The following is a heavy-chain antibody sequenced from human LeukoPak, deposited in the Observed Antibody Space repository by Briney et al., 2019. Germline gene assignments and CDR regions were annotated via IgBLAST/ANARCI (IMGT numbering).Heavy chain of an antibody. V-gene: IGHV3-30*18. D-gene: IGHD7-27*01. CDR3: AKPLTGVSSDYFDF. CDR1: GFTFSTYG. CDR2: ISYDGSNK. J-gene: IGHJ4*02. Sequence: GGSLRLSCAGSGFTFSTYGMTWVRQAPGKGLEWVAVISYDGSNKYHADSVKGRFTISRDNSKNTVYLQMNSLRAEDTAVYFCAKPLTGVSSDYFDFWGQGTLVTVSS.